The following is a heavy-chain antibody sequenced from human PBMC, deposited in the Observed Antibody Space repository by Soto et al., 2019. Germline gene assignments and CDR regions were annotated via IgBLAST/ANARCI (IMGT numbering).Heavy chain of an antibody. J-gene: IGHJ1*01. D-gene: IGHD4-17*01. CDR2: ISGSGGST. CDR1: GFTFSSYA. V-gene: IGHV3-23*01. CDR3: AKAYGDYYMAEYFQH. Sequence: GGSLRLSCAASGFTFSSYAMSWVRQAPGKGLEWVSAISGSGGSTYYADSVKGRFTISRDNSKNTLYLQMNSLRAEDTAVYYCAKAYGDYYMAEYFQHWGQGTLVTVSS.